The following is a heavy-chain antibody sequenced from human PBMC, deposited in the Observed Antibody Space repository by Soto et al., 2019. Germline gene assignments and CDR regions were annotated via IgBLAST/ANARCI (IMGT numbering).Heavy chain of an antibody. Sequence: EVQLLESGRGLVQPGGSLRLSCAASEFTFTSYAMSWVRQAPGKGLEWVSAVGSDGGSTYYADSVRGRFTVSRDNSQNTLYLQMNNLRAEDTAVYYCAKDVCGSGTFCHFDYWGQGTLVTVSS. CDR3: AKDVCGSGTFCHFDY. V-gene: IGHV3-23*01. CDR1: EFTFTSYA. D-gene: IGHD3-10*01. J-gene: IGHJ4*02. CDR2: VGSDGGST.